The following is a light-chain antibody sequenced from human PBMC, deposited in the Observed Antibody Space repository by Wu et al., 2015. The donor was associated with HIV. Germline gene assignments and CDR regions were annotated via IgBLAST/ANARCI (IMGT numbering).Light chain of an antibody. CDR3: QQYDNWPPIT. V-gene: IGKV3-15*01. Sequence: EVVMTQSPATLSVFPGERATLSCRASQRISSNLAWYQQKPGQAPRLLIYGASTRATGIPARFSGSGSGTEFTLTISSLQSEDFAIYYCQQYDNWPPITFGQGTRLEI. CDR1: QRISSN. CDR2: GAS. J-gene: IGKJ5*01.